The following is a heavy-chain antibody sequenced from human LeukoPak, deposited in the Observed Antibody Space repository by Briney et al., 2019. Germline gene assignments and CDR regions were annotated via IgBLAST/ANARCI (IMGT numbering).Heavy chain of an antibody. CDR1: GFTFSSYA. J-gene: IGHJ4*02. CDR3: AKRRGPTYGDFDY. Sequence: PGGSLRLSCAASGFTFSSYAMSWVRQAPGEGLEWVSAISGGSGSTYYADSVKGRFTISRDNSKNTLCLHMNSLRAEDTAVYYCAKRRGPTYGDFDYWGQGTPVTVSS. CDR2: ISGGSGST. V-gene: IGHV3-23*01. D-gene: IGHD4-17*01.